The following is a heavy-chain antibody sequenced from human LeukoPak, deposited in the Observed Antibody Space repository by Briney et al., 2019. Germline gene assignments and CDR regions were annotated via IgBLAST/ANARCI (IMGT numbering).Heavy chain of an antibody. V-gene: IGHV3-53*01. CDR3: AGDRGAMVRGIPFDY. D-gene: IGHD3-10*01. CDR2: IYSSGRT. J-gene: IGHJ4*02. CDR1: GFTFSSNY. Sequence: PGGTLTLTCAASGFTFSSNYMSWVRQAPGKGLEWISEIYSSGRTKYTDSVKGRFTIFIDNSKNQLSLKMNTLSAEDTAVYYCAGDRGAMVRGIPFDYWGQGALVTVSS.